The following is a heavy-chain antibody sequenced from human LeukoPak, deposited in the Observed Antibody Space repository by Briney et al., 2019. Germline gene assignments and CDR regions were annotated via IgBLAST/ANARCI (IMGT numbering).Heavy chain of an antibody. CDR3: ARMLFGSCGISGKGDFDF. V-gene: IGHV2-70*01. D-gene: IGHD3-10*02. Sequence: ESGPALVKPTQTLTLTCTFSGFSLSTRGMCVTWIRQPPGKALEWLALIDWDDDKYYSTSLKTRLTISRDTSKNQVVLTMTNMDPVDTATYYCARMLFGSCGISGKGDFDFWGQGTLVTVSS. J-gene: IGHJ4*02. CDR1: GFSLSTRGMC. CDR2: IDWDDDK.